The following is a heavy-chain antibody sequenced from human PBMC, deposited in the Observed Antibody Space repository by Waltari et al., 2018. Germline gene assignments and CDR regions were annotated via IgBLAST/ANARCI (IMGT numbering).Heavy chain of an antibody. CDR1: GFSFSSYT. Sequence: EVQLVESGGGLVKPGGSLRLSCAASGFSFSSYTMNWVRQAPGKGLEWVSGISGSSNHTYYADSVKGRFTISRDNAKNTLYLQMNSLRAEDTGVYYCVRGYGGDVYWGQGTLVTVSS. CDR2: ISGSSNHT. J-gene: IGHJ4*02. D-gene: IGHD2-21*02. CDR3: VRGYGGDVY. V-gene: IGHV3-21*01.